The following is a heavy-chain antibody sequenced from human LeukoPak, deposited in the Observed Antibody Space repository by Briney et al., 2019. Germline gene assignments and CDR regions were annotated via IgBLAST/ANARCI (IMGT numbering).Heavy chain of an antibody. CDR1: GGSISSYY. D-gene: IGHD6-13*01. V-gene: IGHV4-59*08. Sequence: KPSETLSLTCTVSGGSISSYYWSWIRQPPGKGLEWIGYIYYSGSTNYNPSLKSRVTISVDTSKNQLSRKRSSVTAADTAVYYCARHWETSSWYVDYWGQGTLVTVSS. J-gene: IGHJ4*02. CDR2: IYYSGST. CDR3: ARHWETSSWYVDY.